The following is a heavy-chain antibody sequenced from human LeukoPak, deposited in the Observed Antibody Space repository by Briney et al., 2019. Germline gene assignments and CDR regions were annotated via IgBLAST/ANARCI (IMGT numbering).Heavy chain of an antibody. J-gene: IGHJ5*02. CDR2: IYHSGST. CDR1: GYSISSGYY. CDR3: ARHTLYGVESWFDP. Sequence: SETLSLTFAVSGYSISSGYYWGWIRQPPGKGLEWIGSIYHSGSTYYNPYLKSRVTISVDTSKNQFSLKLSSVTAADTAVYYCARHTLYGVESWFDPWGQGTLVTVSS. D-gene: IGHD3-16*01. V-gene: IGHV4-38-2*01.